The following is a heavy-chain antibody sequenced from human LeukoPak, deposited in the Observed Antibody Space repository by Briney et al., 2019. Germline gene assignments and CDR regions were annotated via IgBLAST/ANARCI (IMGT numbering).Heavy chain of an antibody. CDR3: AARSRTYYDILTGFHPGYFQH. V-gene: IGHV4-31*03. J-gene: IGHJ1*01. Sequence: SETLSLTCTVSGGSVSSGSYYWRWIRQHPGTGLEWIGYIYYSGSTYYNPSLKSRVTISVDTSKNQFSLKLSSVTAADTAVYYCAARSRTYYDILTGFHPGYFQHWGQGTLVTVSS. CDR2: IYYSGST. CDR1: GGSVSSGSYY. D-gene: IGHD3-9*01.